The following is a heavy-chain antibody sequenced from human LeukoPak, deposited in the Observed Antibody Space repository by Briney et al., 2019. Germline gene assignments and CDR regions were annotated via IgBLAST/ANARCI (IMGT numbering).Heavy chain of an antibody. J-gene: IGHJ5*02. CDR2: IYYSGST. CDR1: GGSISSYY. Sequence: SETLSLTCTVSGGSISSYYWSWIRQPPGKGLEWIGYIYYSGSTNYNPSLKSRVTISADTSKNQFSLKLSSVTAADTAVYYCARVPLSGWFDPWGQGTLVTVSS. CDR3: ARVPLSGWFDP. D-gene: IGHD2/OR15-2a*01. V-gene: IGHV4-59*12.